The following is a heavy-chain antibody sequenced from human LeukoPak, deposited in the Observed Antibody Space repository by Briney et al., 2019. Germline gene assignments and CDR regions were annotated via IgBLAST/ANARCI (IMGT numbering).Heavy chain of an antibody. V-gene: IGHV3-33*06. Sequence: GFLRLSCVVSGLTLSGSGFHWVRQAPGKGLEWVAIIWYDESKKYYADSVKGRFTISKDNSKDTVYLQMNSLRVEDTAVYYCAKDKQVGTFDYWGQGTLVTVSS. CDR1: GLTLSGSG. CDR3: AKDKQVGTFDY. D-gene: IGHD1-26*01. J-gene: IGHJ4*02. CDR2: IWYDESKK.